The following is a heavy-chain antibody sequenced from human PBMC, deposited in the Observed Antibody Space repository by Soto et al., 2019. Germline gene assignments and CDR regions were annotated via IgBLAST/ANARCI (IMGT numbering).Heavy chain of an antibody. CDR1: GDSISRDCSS. CDR3: AREMSYYFDS. CDR2: ISHSGAT. J-gene: IGHJ4*01. V-gene: IGHV4-30-2*01. Sequence: QVQLQESGSGLVKPSQTLVLTCTFSGDSISRDCSSWSWLRQPPGKGLEWIGYISHSGATYYNPSLKSRVTTSVDKSKNQFSLSLASVTAAETAVYYCAREMSYYFDSWGHGTLVTVSS.